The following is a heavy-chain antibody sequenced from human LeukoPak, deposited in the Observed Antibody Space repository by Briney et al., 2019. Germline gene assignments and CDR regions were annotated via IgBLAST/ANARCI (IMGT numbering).Heavy chain of an antibody. CDR2: ISFSGGST. J-gene: IGHJ3*01. Sequence: GGSLRLSCGASGCTFSGSAMSWVRHAPGKGLEWVSLISFSGGSTYYADSVKGRFTISRDNSKDTLYLQMNSLRAEDTAIYYCARDIQFTTWGLGTMVTVSS. CDR1: GCTFSGSA. D-gene: IGHD5-24*01. V-gene: IGHV3-23*01. CDR3: ARDIQFTT.